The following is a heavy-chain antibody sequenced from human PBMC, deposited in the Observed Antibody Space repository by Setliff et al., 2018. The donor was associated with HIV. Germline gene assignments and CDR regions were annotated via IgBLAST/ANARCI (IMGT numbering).Heavy chain of an antibody. CDR2: INWNGGNT. CDR1: GFTFDDYG. D-gene: IGHD1-1*01. V-gene: IGHV3-20*04. J-gene: IGHJ6*03. CDR3: ARGTGSPNYYYYYMDV. Sequence: SGESLTISCAASGFTFDDYGMSWVRQAPGKGLEWVSGINWNGGNTGYADSVKGRFTISRDNAKNSLYLQMNSLRAEDTAVYYCARGTGSPNYYYYYMDVWGKGATVTVSS.